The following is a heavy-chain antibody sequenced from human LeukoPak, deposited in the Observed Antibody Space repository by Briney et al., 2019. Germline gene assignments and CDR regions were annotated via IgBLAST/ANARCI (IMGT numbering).Heavy chain of an antibody. Sequence: GGSLRLSCAASGFTFTTYAMSWVRQAPGKGLEWVSFISTSSSYIYYADSVKGRFTISRDNAKNPLYLQMNSLRAEDTAVYYCAELGITMIGGVWGKGTTVTISS. CDR1: GFTFTTYA. CDR2: ISTSSSYI. V-gene: IGHV3-21*01. CDR3: AELGITMIGGV. J-gene: IGHJ6*04. D-gene: IGHD3-10*02.